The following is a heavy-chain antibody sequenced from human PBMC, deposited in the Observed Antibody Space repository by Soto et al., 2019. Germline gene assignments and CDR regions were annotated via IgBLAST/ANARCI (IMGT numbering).Heavy chain of an antibody. CDR3: AKKTDSSSPWGALDI. Sequence: EVQLLESGGGLVQPGGSLRLSCAASGFTFSSYAMTWVRQAPAQGLEWVSGISGSGGGTYYADSVKGRFTISRDSSKNTLYLQMDSLRAEDTAVYYCAKKTDSSSPWGALDIWGQGTMVSVS. CDR1: GFTFSSYA. D-gene: IGHD6-6*01. V-gene: IGHV3-23*01. CDR2: ISGSGGGT. J-gene: IGHJ3*02.